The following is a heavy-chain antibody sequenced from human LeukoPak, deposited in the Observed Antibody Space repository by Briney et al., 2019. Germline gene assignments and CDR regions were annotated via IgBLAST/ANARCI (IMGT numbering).Heavy chain of an antibody. CDR3: ARGYSSSWRYYYYMDV. J-gene: IGHJ6*03. Sequence: KTSETLSLTCTVSGGSISSHYWSWIRQSPGKGLEWIGNIYYSGSTIYNPSLKGRVTISIDTSKNQFSLRLRSVTAADTAVFYCARGYSSSWRYYYYMDVWGKGTTVTVSS. V-gene: IGHV4-59*11. CDR2: IYYSGST. D-gene: IGHD6-13*01. CDR1: GGSISSHY.